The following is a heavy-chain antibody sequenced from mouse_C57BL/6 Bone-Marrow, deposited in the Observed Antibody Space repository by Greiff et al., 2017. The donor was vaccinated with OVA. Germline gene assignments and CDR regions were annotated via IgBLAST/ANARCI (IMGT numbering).Heavy chain of an antibody. CDR3: ARAPHYYGSQGY. Sequence: DVQLQESGPGLVKPSQSLSLTCSVTGYSITSGYYWNWIRQFPGNKLEWMGYISYDGSNNYNPSLKNRISITRDTSKNQFFLKLNSVTTEDTATYYCARAPHYYGSQGYWGQGTTLTVSS. V-gene: IGHV3-6*01. CDR2: ISYDGSN. CDR1: GYSITSGYY. D-gene: IGHD1-1*01. J-gene: IGHJ2*01.